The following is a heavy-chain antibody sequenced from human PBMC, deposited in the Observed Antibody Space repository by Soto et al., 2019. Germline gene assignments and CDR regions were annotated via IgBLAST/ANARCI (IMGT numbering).Heavy chain of an antibody. D-gene: IGHD6-19*01. J-gene: IGHJ4*02. CDR3: ARIVGIRNSIGQRYYFDY. CDR1: DGSVSSTSYY. V-gene: IGHV4-39*01. Sequence: QLQLQESGPGLVKPSETLSLTCTVSDGSVSSTSYYWGWIRQPPGKGLEWIGSIYYSGSTYYNPSLKSRVTISVDTSKNQFSLKLSSVTAADTAVYYCARIVGIRNSIGQRYYFDYWGQGTLVTVSS. CDR2: IYYSGST.